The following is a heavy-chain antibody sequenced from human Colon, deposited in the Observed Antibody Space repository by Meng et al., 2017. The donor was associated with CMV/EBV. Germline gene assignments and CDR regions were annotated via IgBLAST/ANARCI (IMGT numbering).Heavy chain of an antibody. CDR2: LWSDGNKK. D-gene: IGHD3-3*01. CDR1: GFNIRDYG. J-gene: IGHJ4*02. CDR3: GTVPFWGGPTDTF. Sequence: GGSLRLSCEGSGFNIRDYGIHWVRQAPGRGLEWVAVLWSDGNKKFYADSVKGRFTISRDNSKNTLYLQMNSLRVDDTAAYYCGTVPFWGGPTDTFWGQGTLVTVSS. V-gene: IGHV3-33*01.